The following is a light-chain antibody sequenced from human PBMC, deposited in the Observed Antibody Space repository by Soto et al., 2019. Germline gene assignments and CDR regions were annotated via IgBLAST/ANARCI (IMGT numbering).Light chain of an antibody. CDR1: ESISSW. V-gene: IGKV1-5*03. J-gene: IGKJ4*01. CDR2: KAS. CDR3: HHYSVFPLT. Sequence: DIQMTQFPSTLSASVGDRVTITCRASESISSWLAWYQQKPGKAPKILIYKASTLQSGVPSRFTGSGSGTEFTLTISRLQPDDFATYYGHHYSVFPLTFGGGTKVQIK.